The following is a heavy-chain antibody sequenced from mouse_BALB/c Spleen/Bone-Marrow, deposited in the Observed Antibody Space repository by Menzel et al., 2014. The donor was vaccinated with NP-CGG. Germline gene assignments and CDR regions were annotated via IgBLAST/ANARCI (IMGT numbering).Heavy chain of an antibody. CDR1: GDSITSGY. J-gene: IGHJ2*01. CDR3: ARYKGYYDHDGDYFDY. Sequence: EVKLLESGPSLVKPSQTLSLTCSVTGDSITSGYWNWVRKFPGNKLEYMGYISYSGSTYYNPSLKSRISITRDTSKNRYYLQMNSVTTEDTATYYCARYKGYYDHDGDYFDYWGQGTTLTVSS. CDR2: ISYSGST. D-gene: IGHD2-4*01. V-gene: IGHV3-8*02.